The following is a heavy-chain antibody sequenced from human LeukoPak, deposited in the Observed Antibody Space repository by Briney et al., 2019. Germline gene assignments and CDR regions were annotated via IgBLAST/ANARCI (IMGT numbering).Heavy chain of an antibody. CDR1: GGSISSGSYY. D-gene: IGHD3-3*02. CDR3: ARAFYPGYYSYMAV. Sequence: SETLSLTCTVSGGSISSGSYYWSWIRQPAGKGLEWIGRIYTSGSTNYNPSLKSRVTISVDTSKNQFSLKLSSVTAADTAVYYCARAFYPGYYSYMAVWGKGTTVTVSS. J-gene: IGHJ6*03. V-gene: IGHV4-61*02. CDR2: IYTSGST.